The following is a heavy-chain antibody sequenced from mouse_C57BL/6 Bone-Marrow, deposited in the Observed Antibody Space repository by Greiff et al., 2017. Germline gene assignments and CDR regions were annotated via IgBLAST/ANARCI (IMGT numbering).Heavy chain of an antibody. Sequence: EVKLMESGGGLVQPGESLKLSCESNEYEFPSHDMSWVRKTPEKRLELVAAINSDGGSTYYPDTMERRFIISRDNTKKTLYLQMSSLRAEDTALYYCARHRQLRLRSAMDYWGQGTSVTVSS. D-gene: IGHD3-2*02. CDR3: ARHRQLRLRSAMDY. CDR2: INSDGGST. CDR1: EYEFPSHD. V-gene: IGHV5-2*01. J-gene: IGHJ4*01.